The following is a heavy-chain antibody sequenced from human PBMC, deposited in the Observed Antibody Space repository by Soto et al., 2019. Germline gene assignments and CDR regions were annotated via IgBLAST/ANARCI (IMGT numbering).Heavy chain of an antibody. J-gene: IGHJ5*02. D-gene: IGHD2-2*01. CDR1: GGTICSGGYS. Sequence: SETQSLTYAVSGGTICSGGYSWSWIRQPPGKGLEWIGYIYHSGSTYYNPSLKSRVTISVDRSKNQFSLKLSSVTAADTAVYYCARVPDRWGQGTLVTVSS. CDR2: IYHSGST. CDR3: ARVPDR. V-gene: IGHV4-30-2*01.